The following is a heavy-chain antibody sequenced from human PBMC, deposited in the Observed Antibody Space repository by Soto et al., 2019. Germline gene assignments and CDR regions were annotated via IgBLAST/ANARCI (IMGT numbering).Heavy chain of an antibody. CDR3: AKGKVGYCSGGSCYPPLYYYGMDV. D-gene: IGHD2-15*01. Sequence: GGSLRLSCAASGFTFSSYGMHWVRQAPGKGLEWVAVISYDGSNKYYADSVKGRFTISRDNSKNTLYLQMNSLRAEDTAVYYCAKGKVGYCSGGSCYPPLYYYGMDVWGQGTTVTVSS. V-gene: IGHV3-30*18. CDR1: GFTFSSYG. J-gene: IGHJ6*02. CDR2: ISYDGSNK.